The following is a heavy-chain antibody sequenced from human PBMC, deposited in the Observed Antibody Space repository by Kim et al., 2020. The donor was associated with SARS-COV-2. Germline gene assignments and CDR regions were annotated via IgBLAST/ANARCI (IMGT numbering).Heavy chain of an antibody. V-gene: IGHV3-30*02. CDR3: AKDRQQLSLDY. CDR2: K. J-gene: IGHJ4*02. D-gene: IGHD6-13*01. Sequence: KYYADSVKGRFTISRDNSKNTLYLQMNSLRAEDTAVYYCAKDRQQLSLDYWGQGTLVTVSS.